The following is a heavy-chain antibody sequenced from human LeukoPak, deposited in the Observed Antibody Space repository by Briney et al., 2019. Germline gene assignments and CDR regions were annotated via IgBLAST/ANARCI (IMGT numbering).Heavy chain of an antibody. J-gene: IGHJ5*02. CDR1: GGTFSSYA. CDR2: IIPIFGTA. V-gene: IGHV1-69*06. D-gene: IGHD6-13*01. Sequence: SVKVSCKASGGTFSSYAISWVRQAPGQGLEWMGGIIPIFGTANYAQKFQGRVTITADKSTSTAYMELSSLRSEDTAVYYCARGHRSSSWYNWFDPWGQGTLVTVSS. CDR3: ARGHRSSSWYNWFDP.